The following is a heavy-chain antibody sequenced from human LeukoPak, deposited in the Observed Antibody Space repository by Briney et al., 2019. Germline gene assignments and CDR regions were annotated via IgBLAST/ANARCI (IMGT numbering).Heavy chain of an antibody. D-gene: IGHD5-24*01. CDR3: ARDRRDRDNDIAYYFDY. CDR2: IYSSGST. Sequence: SETLSLTCTVSGVSISSYYWSWIRQPAGKGLEWIGRIYSSGSTNDNPSLKSRVTISLDKSRNQFSLKLSSVTAADTAVYYCARDRRDRDNDIAYYFDYWGQGTQVSVSS. V-gene: IGHV4-4*07. J-gene: IGHJ4*02. CDR1: GVSISSYY.